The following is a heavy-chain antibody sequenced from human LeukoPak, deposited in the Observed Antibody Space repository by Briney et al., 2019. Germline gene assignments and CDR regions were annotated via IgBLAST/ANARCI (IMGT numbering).Heavy chain of an antibody. V-gene: IGHV1-8*03. CDR3: ARGRGYCSSTSCYGPGGDAFDI. CDR2: MHPNSGNT. D-gene: IGHD2-2*01. J-gene: IGHJ3*02. Sequence: ASVKVSCKASGYTSTSYDINWVRQATGQGLEWMGWMHPNSGNTGYAQKFQGRVTITRNTSISTAYMELSSLRSEDTAVYYCARGRGYCSSTSCYGPGGDAFDIWGQGTMVTVSS. CDR1: GYTSTSYD.